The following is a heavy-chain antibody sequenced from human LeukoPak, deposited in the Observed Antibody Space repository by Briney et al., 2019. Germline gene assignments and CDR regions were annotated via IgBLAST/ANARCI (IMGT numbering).Heavy chain of an antibody. CDR2: IKSDGSEK. CDR3: ARNSRYSFDI. Sequence: GGSLRLSCAASGFTFAGYWMSWVRQAPGKGLEWVAHIKSDGSEKYYVNSVKGRFTISRDNAKNSLYLPMDSLRAEDTAVYYCARNSRYSFDIWGQGTLVTVSS. CDR1: GFTFAGYW. D-gene: IGHD2/OR15-2a*01. V-gene: IGHV3-7*04. J-gene: IGHJ3*02.